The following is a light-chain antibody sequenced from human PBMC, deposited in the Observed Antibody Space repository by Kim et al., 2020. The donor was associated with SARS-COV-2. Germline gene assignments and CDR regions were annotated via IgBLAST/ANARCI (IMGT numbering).Light chain of an antibody. CDR2: DAS. CDR1: SVRSY. J-gene: IGKJ4*01. CDR3: QQRSNWLT. Sequence: SVRSYLAWYQQKPGQAPRLLIYDASNRATGIPARFSGSGFGTDFTLTISSLEPEDFAVYYCQQRSNWLTFGGGTKVDIK. V-gene: IGKV3-11*01.